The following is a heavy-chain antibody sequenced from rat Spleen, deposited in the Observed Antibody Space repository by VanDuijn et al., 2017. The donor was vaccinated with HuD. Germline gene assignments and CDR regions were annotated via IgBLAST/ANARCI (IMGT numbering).Heavy chain of an antibody. CDR2: ISYDDSRT. CDR3: ASLMYTPDYLGVMDV. V-gene: IGHV5-29*01. D-gene: IGHD1-6*01. CDR1: GFTFSDYY. J-gene: IGHJ4*01. Sequence: EVQLVESDGGLVQPGRSLKLSCAASGFTFSDYYMAWVRQAPTKGLEWVATISYDDSRTYYRDSVKGRFTISRDNAKSTLYLQMDSLRSEDTATYYCASLMYTPDYLGVMDVWGQGASVAVSS.